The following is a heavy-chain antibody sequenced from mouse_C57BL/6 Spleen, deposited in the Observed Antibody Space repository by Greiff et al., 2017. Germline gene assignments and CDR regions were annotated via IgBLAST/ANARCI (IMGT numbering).Heavy chain of an antibody. J-gene: IGHJ4*01. D-gene: IGHD2-1*01. Sequence: EVQLQQSGPELVKPGASVKISCKASGYSFTGYYMNWVKQSPEKSLEWIGEINPSTGGTTYNQKFKAKATLTVDKSSSTAYMQLKSLTSEDSAVYYCARTPIYYGNYVAMDYWGQGTSVTVSS. CDR1: GYSFTGYY. V-gene: IGHV1-42*01. CDR2: INPSTGGT. CDR3: ARTPIYYGNYVAMDY.